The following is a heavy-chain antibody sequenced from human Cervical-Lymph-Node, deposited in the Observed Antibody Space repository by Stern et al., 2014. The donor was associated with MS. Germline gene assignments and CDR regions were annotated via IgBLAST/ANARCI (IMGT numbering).Heavy chain of an antibody. CDR2: INHDGSAK. J-gene: IGHJ4*02. V-gene: IGHV3-7*01. D-gene: IGHD2-15*01. Sequence: VQLVESGGGLVQPGGSLRLSCEASGFTFSTYWMSWVRQAPGKGLEWVANINHDGSAKDYVDSVQGRFTISTDNHQRSLHLHMNNLRAEDTAVYYCARGIEKWGQGTLVTVSS. CDR3: ARGIEK. CDR1: GFTFSTYW.